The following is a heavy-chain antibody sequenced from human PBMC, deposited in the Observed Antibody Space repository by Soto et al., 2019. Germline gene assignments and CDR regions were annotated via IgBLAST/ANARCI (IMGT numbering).Heavy chain of an antibody. CDR2: INPNSGGT. CDR1: GHTFTGYY. J-gene: IGHJ4*02. V-gene: IGHV1-2*02. D-gene: IGHD1-26*01. CDR3: ASGPVGATTYFDY. Sequence: ASVKVSCKASGHTFTGYYMHWVRQAPGQGLEWMGWINPNSGGTNYAQKLQGRVTMTRDTSISTAYMELSRLRSDDTAVYYCASGPVGATTYFDYWGQGTLVTVSS.